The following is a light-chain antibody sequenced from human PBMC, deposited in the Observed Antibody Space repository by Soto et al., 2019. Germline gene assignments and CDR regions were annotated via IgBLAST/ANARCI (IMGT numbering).Light chain of an antibody. Sequence: EIVLTQSPGTLSLSPGERATLSCRASQSVSSSYLAWYQQKPGQAPRLLIYGASSRATGIPDRFSGSGSGTDFTLTISRLEPEDFAVYDCQQYGSSPWTFGQGTKVEMK. V-gene: IGKV3-20*01. CDR1: QSVSSSY. CDR3: QQYGSSPWT. J-gene: IGKJ1*01. CDR2: GAS.